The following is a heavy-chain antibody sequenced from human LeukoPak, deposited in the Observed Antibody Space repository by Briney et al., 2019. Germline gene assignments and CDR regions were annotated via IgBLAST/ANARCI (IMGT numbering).Heavy chain of an antibody. CDR1: GFTFSSYS. Sequence: GGSLRLSCAASGFTFSSYSMNWVRQAPGKGLEWVSSISSSSTYIYYADSVKGRFTISRDNAKNSLYLQMNSLRAEDTAVYYCARELRSAWYYFDYWGRGTLVTVSS. CDR2: ISSSSTYI. J-gene: IGHJ4*02. V-gene: IGHV3-21*01. D-gene: IGHD6-19*01. CDR3: ARELRSAWYYFDY.